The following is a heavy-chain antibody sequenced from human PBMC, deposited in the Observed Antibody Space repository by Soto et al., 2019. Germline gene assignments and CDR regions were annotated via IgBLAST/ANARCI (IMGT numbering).Heavy chain of an antibody. D-gene: IGHD2-15*01. J-gene: IGHJ3*02. CDR2: ISYDGSNK. CDR1: GFTFSSYG. CDR3: AKALRRSYCSGGSCYWVNDAFDI. Sequence: PGGSLRLSCAASGFTFSSYGMHWVRQAPGKGLEWVAVISYDGSNKYYADSVKCRFTISRDNSKNTLFLQMNSLRAEDTAVYYCAKALRRSYCSGGSCYWVNDAFDIWGQGTMVTVSS. V-gene: IGHV3-30*18.